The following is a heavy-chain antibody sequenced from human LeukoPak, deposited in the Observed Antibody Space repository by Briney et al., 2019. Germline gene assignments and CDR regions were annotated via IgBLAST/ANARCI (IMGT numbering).Heavy chain of an antibody. CDR3: ARDKPHCTNGVCLPGFDY. J-gene: IGHJ4*02. D-gene: IGHD2-8*01. CDR2: ISYSGNTI. CDR1: GFTFSDYY. V-gene: IGHV3-11*04. Sequence: GGSLRLSCAASGFTFSDYYMSWIRQAPGKGLEWVSYISYSGNTIYYADSVKGRFTISRDNAKNSLYLQMNSLRAEDTAVYYCARDKPHCTNGVCLPGFDYWGQGTLVTVSS.